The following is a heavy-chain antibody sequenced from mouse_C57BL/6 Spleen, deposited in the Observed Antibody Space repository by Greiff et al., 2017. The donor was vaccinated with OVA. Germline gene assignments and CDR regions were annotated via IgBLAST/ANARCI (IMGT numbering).Heavy chain of an antibody. CDR1: GYTFTDYY. CDR3: ATTVVARAMDY. J-gene: IGHJ4*01. Sequence: EVQLQQSGPELVKPGASVKISCKASGYTFTDYYMNWVKQSHGKSLEWIGDINPNNGGTSYNQKFKGKATLTVDKSSSTAYMELRSLTSEDSAVYYCATTVVARAMDYWGQGTSVTVSS. V-gene: IGHV1-26*01. CDR2: INPNNGGT. D-gene: IGHD1-1*01.